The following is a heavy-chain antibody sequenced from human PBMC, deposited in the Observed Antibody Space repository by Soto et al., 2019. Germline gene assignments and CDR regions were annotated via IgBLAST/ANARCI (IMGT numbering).Heavy chain of an antibody. CDR2: ISGSGDSS. J-gene: IGHJ4*02. V-gene: IGHV3-23*01. D-gene: IGHD2-2*03. Sequence: GGSLRLSCTASGFTFSSFGMTWVRQAPGKGLEWVSAISGSGDSSYYADSVKGRFTISRDNPTNTLYLQINSLRAEDTAVYYCAKVGIGMFSHKHHFEHWGQGTQVTVSS. CDR1: GFTFSSFG. CDR3: AKVGIGMFSHKHHFEH.